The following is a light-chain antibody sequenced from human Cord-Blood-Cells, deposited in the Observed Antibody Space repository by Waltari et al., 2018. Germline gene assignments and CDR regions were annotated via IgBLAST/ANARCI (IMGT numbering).Light chain of an antibody. CDR1: PIVSSSY. V-gene: IGKV3-20*01. J-gene: IGKJ4*01. CDR2: GAS. Sequence: EIVLTQSPGTLSLSPGERASLTCRASPIVSSSYLAWYQQKPGQAPRLLIDGASSRAAGIPDRFSGSGSGTDFTLNISRLEPEDFAVYDCQQYGSSPFTFGGGTKVEIK. CDR3: QQYGSSPFT.